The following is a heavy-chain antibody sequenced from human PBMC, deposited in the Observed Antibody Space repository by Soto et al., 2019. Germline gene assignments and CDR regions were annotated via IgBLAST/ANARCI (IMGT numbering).Heavy chain of an antibody. J-gene: IGHJ4*02. Sequence: QITLKESGPTLVKPTQTLTLTCTFSGFSLPTDRVGVGWIRQPPGEALEWLAVIYWDDTKTYRPSLESRLTITKDSSKNQVALTMTNMDSVDTATYYSAHAYGGRSLYWGQGTLVTVSS. D-gene: IGHD4-17*01. CDR1: GFSLPTDRVG. V-gene: IGHV2-5*02. CDR3: AHAYGGRSLY. CDR2: IYWDDTK.